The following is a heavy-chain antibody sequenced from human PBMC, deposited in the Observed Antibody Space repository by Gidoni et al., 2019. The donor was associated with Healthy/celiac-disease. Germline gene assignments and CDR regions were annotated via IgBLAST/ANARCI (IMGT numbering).Heavy chain of an antibody. CDR3: ARDSYAFDI. CDR1: GFTFSSYA. V-gene: IGHV3-30-3*01. CDR2: ISYDGSNK. Sequence: QVQLVESGGGVVQPGRSLRLPFAAFGFTFSSYAMHWVRQAPGKGLEWVAVISYDGSNKYYADSVKGRFTISRDNSKNTLYLQMNSLRAEDTAVYYCARDSYAFDIWGQGTMVTVSS. J-gene: IGHJ3*02.